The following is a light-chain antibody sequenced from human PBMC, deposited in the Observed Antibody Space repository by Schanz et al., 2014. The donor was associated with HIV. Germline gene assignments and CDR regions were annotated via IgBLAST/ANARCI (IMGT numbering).Light chain of an antibody. CDR2: DVS. J-gene: IGLJ2*01. CDR3: SSHAGRSSFVV. V-gene: IGLV2-14*03. Sequence: QSVLTQPASVSGSPGQSITISCTGTSADVGAYNFVSWYQQHPGKAPKVIIYDVSVRPSGVSNRFSGYKSGDTASLTISGLQAEDEADYYCSSHAGRSSFVVFGGGTKLTVL. CDR1: SADVGAYNF.